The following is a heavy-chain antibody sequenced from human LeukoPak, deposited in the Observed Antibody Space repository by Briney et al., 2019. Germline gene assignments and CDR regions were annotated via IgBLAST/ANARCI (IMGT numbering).Heavy chain of an antibody. V-gene: IGHV3-13*01. CDR3: ARQKQSHGNFDY. J-gene: IGHJ4*02. CDR2: LGIAGDT. Sequence: GGSLRLSCAASGFTVSSYAMHWVRQPIGKGLEWVSALGIAGDTFYPGSVKGRFTISRENAKTSLYLQMNSLRAEHTAMYYCARQKQSHGNFDYWGQGTLVTVSS. D-gene: IGHD1-26*01. CDR1: GFTVSSYA.